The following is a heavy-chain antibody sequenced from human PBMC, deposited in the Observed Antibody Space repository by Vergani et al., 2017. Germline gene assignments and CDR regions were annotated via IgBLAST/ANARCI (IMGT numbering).Heavy chain of an antibody. CDR3: VRLPRGPWNFDL. Sequence: EVQLVESGGGLVQPGGSLPLSCAASGFPLSGSAMHWVRQPSGKGLELIGRIRDKTYNYATAYAVSVKGRFIISRDDSKKTSYLQMNRLTIEDTAVYYCVRLPRGPWNFDLWGRGTLITVSS. J-gene: IGHJ2*01. V-gene: IGHV3-73*02. CDR1: GFPLSGSA. CDR2: IRDKTYNYAT.